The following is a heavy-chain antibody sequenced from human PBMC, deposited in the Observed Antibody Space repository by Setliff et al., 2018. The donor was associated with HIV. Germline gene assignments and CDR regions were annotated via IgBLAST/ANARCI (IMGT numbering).Heavy chain of an antibody. Sequence: ASVKVSCKASGYTFTSYGISWVRQAPGQGLEWMGWISAYNGNTHYAQRLQGRVTMTTDTSTRTAYMELRSLRSDDTAVYYCARQFLDWSNDYYSRYYTDVWGKGTTVTVSS. D-gene: IGHD3-3*01. J-gene: IGHJ6*03. V-gene: IGHV1-18*01. CDR1: GYTFTSYG. CDR3: ARQFLDWSNDYYSRYYTDV. CDR2: ISAYNGNT.